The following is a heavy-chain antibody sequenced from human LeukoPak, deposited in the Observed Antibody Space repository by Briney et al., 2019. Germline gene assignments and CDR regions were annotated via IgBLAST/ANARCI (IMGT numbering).Heavy chain of an antibody. CDR3: ARYELTFGGVIVQDAFDI. CDR1: GGSFSGYY. D-gene: IGHD3-16*02. Sequence: SETLSLTCAVYGGSFSGYYRSWIRQPPGKGLEWIGEINHSGSTNYNPSLKSRVTISVDTSKNQFSLKLSSVTAADTAVYYCARYELTFGGVIVQDAFDIWGQGTMVTVSS. V-gene: IGHV4-34*01. CDR2: INHSGST. J-gene: IGHJ3*02.